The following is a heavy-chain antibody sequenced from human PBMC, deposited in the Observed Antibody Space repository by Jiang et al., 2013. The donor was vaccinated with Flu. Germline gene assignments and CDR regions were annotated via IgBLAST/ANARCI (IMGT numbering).Heavy chain of an antibody. J-gene: IGHJ4*02. Sequence: VQLVESGGGVVKPGGSLRLSCAASGFTFDDYTMHWVRQPPGKGLEWVSLISWDGGGTYYADSVKGRFTISRDNSKNSLYLQMNSLRAEDTALYYCAKDMTGTTKWHYFHYWGQGTLVTVSS. V-gene: IGHV3-43*01. D-gene: IGHD1-7*01. CDR3: AKDMTGTTKWHYFHY. CDR1: GFTFDDYT. CDR2: ISWDGGGT.